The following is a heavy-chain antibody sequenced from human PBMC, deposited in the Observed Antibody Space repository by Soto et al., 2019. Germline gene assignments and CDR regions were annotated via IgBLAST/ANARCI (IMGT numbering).Heavy chain of an antibody. V-gene: IGHV3-74*01. CDR3: ARGTGVSEDYYYYGMDV. J-gene: IGHJ6*02. D-gene: IGHD7-27*01. CDR2: INSDGSST. CDR1: GFTFSSYW. Sequence: GGSPRLSCAASGFTFSSYWMHWVRQAPGKGLVWVSRINSDGSSTSYADSVKGRFTISRDNAKNTLYLQMNSLRAEDTAVYYCARGTGVSEDYYYYGMDVWGQGTTVTVSS.